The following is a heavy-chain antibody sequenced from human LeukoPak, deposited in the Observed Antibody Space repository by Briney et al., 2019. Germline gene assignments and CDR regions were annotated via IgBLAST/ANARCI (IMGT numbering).Heavy chain of an antibody. J-gene: IGHJ6*02. CDR3: ARAVCGYSGYDGRGPSDYYYGMDV. CDR2: IWYDGSNK. D-gene: IGHD5-12*01. V-gene: IGHV3-33*08. Sequence: GSLRLSCSASGXTFSSYGRHWVRQAPGKGLEWVAVIWYDGSNKYYADSVKGRFTISRDNSKNTLYLQMNSLRAEDTAVYYCARAVCGYSGYDGRGPSDYYYGMDVWGQGTTVTVSS. CDR1: GXTFSSYG.